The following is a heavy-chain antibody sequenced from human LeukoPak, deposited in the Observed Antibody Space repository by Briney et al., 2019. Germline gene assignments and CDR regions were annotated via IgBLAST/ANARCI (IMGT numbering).Heavy chain of an antibody. CDR1: GFIFSSFW. J-gene: IGHJ4*02. CDR3: GRGMRDYYGLDY. D-gene: IGHD3-10*01. V-gene: IGHV3-74*01. Sequence: PGGSLRLSCAASGFIFSSFWMHWVCQVPGKGLVWVSHINSDGRKTDYADSVRGRFTISRDNAKNTLYLQMNRLTVEDTAVYYCGRGMRDYYGLDYWGQGILVTVSS. CDR2: INSDGRKT.